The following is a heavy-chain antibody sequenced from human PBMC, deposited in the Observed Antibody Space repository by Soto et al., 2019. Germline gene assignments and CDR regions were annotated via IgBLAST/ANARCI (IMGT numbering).Heavy chain of an antibody. CDR3: ARGGGGHGYVWGSYRPFDF. CDR2: INHSGST. J-gene: IGHJ4*02. V-gene: IGHV4-34*01. D-gene: IGHD3-16*02. Sequence: QVQLQQWGAGLLKPSETLSLTCAVYGESFPGYYWSWIRQPPGKGLEWIGEINHSGSTNYNPSLKSRITISVDTSKNEFSLKLTSVTAADTAVYYCARGGGGHGYVWGSYRPFDFWGQGTLVTVSS. CDR1: GESFPGYY.